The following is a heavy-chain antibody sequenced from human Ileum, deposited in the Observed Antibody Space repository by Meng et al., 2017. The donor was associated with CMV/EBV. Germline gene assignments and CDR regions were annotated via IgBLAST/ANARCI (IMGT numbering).Heavy chain of an antibody. CDR2: INSDGKST. J-gene: IGHJ4*02. V-gene: IGHV3-74*01. CDR1: GFNFNNYY. D-gene: IGHD3/OR15-3a*01. Sequence: GGSLRLSCAASGFNFNNYYMHWVRQVPGKGLVWVSQINSDGKSTGYADSVRGRFTISRDNTKNTMYLEMNSLRPEYTALYYCAKLNFVGPDYCGQGTLVTVSS. CDR3: AKLNFVGPDY.